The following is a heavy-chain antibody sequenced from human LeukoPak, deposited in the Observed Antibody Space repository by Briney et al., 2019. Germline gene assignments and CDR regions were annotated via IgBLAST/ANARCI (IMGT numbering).Heavy chain of an antibody. CDR2: ISAYNGNT. J-gene: IGHJ4*02. CDR3: ARGGIQLWSQEKGSGPGGDY. Sequence: ASVKVSCKASGGTFSSYAISWVRQAPGQGLEWMGWISAYNGNTNYAQKLQGRVTMTTDTSTSTAYMELRSLRSDDTAVYYCARGGIQLWSQEKGSGPGGDYWGQGTLVTVSS. V-gene: IGHV1-18*01. CDR1: GGTFSSYA. D-gene: IGHD5-18*01.